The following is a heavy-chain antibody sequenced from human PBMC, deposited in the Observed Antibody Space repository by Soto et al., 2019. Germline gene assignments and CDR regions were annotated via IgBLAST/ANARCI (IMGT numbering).Heavy chain of an antibody. J-gene: IGHJ3*02. V-gene: IGHV3-21*01. CDR1: GFTFSTYS. D-gene: IGHD2-21*01. Sequence: GGSLRLSCAASGFTFSTYSMNWVRQAPGKGLEWVADITTSSSFRFYADSVKGRFTISRDDAKNSLYIQMNSLRAEDTGVYYCARDCGNELSRAAYAFDIWGQGTMVTVSS. CDR2: ITTSSSFR. CDR3: ARDCGNELSRAAYAFDI.